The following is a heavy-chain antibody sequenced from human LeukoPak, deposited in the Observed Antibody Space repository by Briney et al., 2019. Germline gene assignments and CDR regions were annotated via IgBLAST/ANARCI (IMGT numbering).Heavy chain of an antibody. D-gene: IGHD4-17*01. Sequence: PGGSLRLSCAASGFTFSSYWMSWVRQAPGKGLEWVANIKQDGSEKYYVDSVKGRFTISRDNSKNTLYLQMNSLRAEDTAVYYCAREDYGGKTMDVWGKGTTVTISS. CDR1: GFTFSSYW. CDR3: AREDYGGKTMDV. CDR2: IKQDGSEK. V-gene: IGHV3-7*01. J-gene: IGHJ6*03.